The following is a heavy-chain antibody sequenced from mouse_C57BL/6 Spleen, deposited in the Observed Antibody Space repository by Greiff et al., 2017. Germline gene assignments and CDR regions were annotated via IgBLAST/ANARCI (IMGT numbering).Heavy chain of an antibody. CDR2: INPNNGGT. Sequence: VQLQQSGPELVKPGASVKISCKASGYTFTDYYMNWVKQSHGKSLEWIGDINPNNGGTSYNQKFKGKATLTVDKSSSTAYMELRSLTSEDSAVYYCAPTGTGYWGQGTTRTVSS. CDR1: GYTFTDYY. V-gene: IGHV1-26*01. J-gene: IGHJ2*01. D-gene: IGHD4-1*02. CDR3: APTGTGY.